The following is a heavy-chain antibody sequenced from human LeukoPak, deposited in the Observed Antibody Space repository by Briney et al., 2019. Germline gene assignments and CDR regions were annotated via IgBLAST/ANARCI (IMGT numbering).Heavy chain of an antibody. Sequence: PSETLSLTCTVSGGSISSYYWSWIRQPPGKGLEGIGYVYYSGSTNYNPSLKSRVTISVDTSKNQFSLKVSSVTAADTAVYYCARIFWGPDSSSWYYFDYWGQGTLVTVSS. J-gene: IGHJ4*02. CDR2: VYYSGST. V-gene: IGHV4-59*01. CDR3: ARIFWGPDSSSWYYFDY. D-gene: IGHD6-13*01. CDR1: GGSISSYY.